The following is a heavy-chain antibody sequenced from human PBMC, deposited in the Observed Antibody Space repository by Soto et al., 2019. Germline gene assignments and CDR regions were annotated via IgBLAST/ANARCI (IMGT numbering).Heavy chain of an antibody. D-gene: IGHD5-12*01. Sequence: QVQLQESGPGLVKPSQTLSLTCTVSGGSISRGGYYWSWIRQHPGKGLEWIGYSYYSGGTYYNPSLKSRVTISVDTSENQFALRLSSVTAADTAVYYCARTDSGYADYMDVWGKGTTVTVSS. CDR1: GGSISRGGYY. CDR3: ARTDSGYADYMDV. CDR2: SYYSGGT. J-gene: IGHJ6*03. V-gene: IGHV4-31*03.